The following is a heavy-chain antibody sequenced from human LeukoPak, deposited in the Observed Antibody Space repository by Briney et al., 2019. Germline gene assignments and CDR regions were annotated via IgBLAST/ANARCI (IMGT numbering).Heavy chain of an antibody. CDR2: IKQDGSEK. D-gene: IGHD3-16*01. CDR1: GFTFSSYW. J-gene: IGHJ4*02. Sequence: GGSLRLSCAASGFTFSSYWMSWVRQAPGKGLEWVANIKQDGSEKYYVDSVKGRFTISRDNARNSLFLQMNSLRAEDTAVHYCARDFTGEVEFDYWGQGTLVTVSS. V-gene: IGHV3-7*01. CDR3: ARDFTGEVEFDY.